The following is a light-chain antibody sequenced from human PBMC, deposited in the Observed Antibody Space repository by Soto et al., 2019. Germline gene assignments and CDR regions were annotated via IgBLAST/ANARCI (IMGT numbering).Light chain of an antibody. Sequence: EIVLTQSPGTLSLSPGEGATLPCRASQSVSSNYLAWYQQKPGQAPRLLIYGASNRATGIPDRFSGSGSGTDFTLTISRLEPEDFAVYYCQQYGSSPYTFGQGTKVDIK. J-gene: IGKJ2*01. CDR3: QQYGSSPYT. CDR1: QSVSSNY. V-gene: IGKV3-20*01. CDR2: GAS.